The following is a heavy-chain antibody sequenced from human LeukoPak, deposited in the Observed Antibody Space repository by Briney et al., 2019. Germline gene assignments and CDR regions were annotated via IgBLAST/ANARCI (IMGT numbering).Heavy chain of an antibody. CDR1: GFTFSSYW. V-gene: IGHV3-74*01. CDR2: INSDGSST. Sequence: GGSLRLSCAASGFTFSSYWMHWVRQAPGKGLVWVSRINSDGSSTTYADSVKGRFTISRENAKNTLYLQMSSLRAEETAEYYCASESGSYLGAFDIWGQGTMVTVSS. CDR3: ASESGSYLGAFDI. J-gene: IGHJ3*02. D-gene: IGHD1-26*01.